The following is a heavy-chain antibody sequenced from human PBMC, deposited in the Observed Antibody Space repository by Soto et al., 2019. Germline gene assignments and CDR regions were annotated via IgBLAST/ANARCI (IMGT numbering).Heavy chain of an antibody. D-gene: IGHD3-22*01. V-gene: IGHV4-59*08. CDR2: IYYSGSS. CDR3: AGGDSSGYXYGF. CDR1: GGSISGYY. J-gene: IGHJ4*02. Sequence: SETLSLTCTVSGGSISGYYWSWIRQPPGKGLEWIAYIYYSGSSNSNPSLRSRVTISVDTSKNQFSLKLSSVTAADTAVYYCAGGDSSGYXYGFWGQRTLVTVSS.